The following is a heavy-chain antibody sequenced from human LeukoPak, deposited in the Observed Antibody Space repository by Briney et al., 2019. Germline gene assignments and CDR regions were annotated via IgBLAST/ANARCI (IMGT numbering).Heavy chain of an antibody. CDR2: IYYSGST. J-gene: IGHJ4*02. CDR1: GASISSGGYD. V-gene: IGHV4-31*03. CDR3: ARGGRGSSSWYVFPFDY. D-gene: IGHD6-13*01. Sequence: PAETLSLTCTVSGASISSGGYDWSWIRQHPGKGLEWIGYIYYSGSTYYNPSLKSRVTISVDTSKNQFSLKLSSVTAADTAVYYCARGGRGSSSWYVFPFDYWGQGTLVTVSS.